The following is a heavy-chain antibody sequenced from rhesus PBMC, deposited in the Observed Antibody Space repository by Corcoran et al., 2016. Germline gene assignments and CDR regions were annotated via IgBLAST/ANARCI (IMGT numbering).Heavy chain of an antibody. CDR3: ARRPDSSGLDY. V-gene: IGHV4S7*01. D-gene: IGHD6-31*01. CDR2: IFGNIGST. Sequence: QVQLQESGPGLVKPSETLSLTCAVSGGSISGGYGWSWIRQPPGKGLEWIGHIFGNIGSTYYNPSLKCRVTLSRDTSKHQFSLKLSSVTAADTAVYYCARRPDSSGLDYWGQGVLVTVSS. J-gene: IGHJ4*01. CDR1: GGSISGGYG.